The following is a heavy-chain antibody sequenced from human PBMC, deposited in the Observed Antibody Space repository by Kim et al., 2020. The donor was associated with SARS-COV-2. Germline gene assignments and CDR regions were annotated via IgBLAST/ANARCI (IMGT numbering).Heavy chain of an antibody. J-gene: IGHJ5*02. CDR3: ARGLLFGRVGWFDP. V-gene: IGHV1-69*01. D-gene: IGHD2-21*02. Sequence: AKKFQGRVTITADESTSTAYMELSSLRSEDTAVYYCARGLLFGRVGWFDPWGQGTLVTVSS.